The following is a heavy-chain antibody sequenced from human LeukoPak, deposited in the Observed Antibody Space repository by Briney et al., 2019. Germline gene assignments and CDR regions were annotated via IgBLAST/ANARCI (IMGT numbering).Heavy chain of an antibody. CDR1: GYPFSSYW. CDR2: IYPGDSDT. V-gene: IGHV5-51*01. D-gene: IGHD2-15*01. Sequence: GESLRISCKGSGYPFSSYWIGWGRQMPGKGLEWMGIIYPGDSDTRYSPSLEGQVTISVDTSIGTAYLQWSSLKASDTAMYYCARGDHCSGGSCYSPWFDHWGQGTLVTVSS. J-gene: IGHJ5*02. CDR3: ARGDHCSGGSCYSPWFDH.